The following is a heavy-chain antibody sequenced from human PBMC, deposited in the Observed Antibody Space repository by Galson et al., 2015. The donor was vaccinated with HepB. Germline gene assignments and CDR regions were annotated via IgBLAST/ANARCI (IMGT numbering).Heavy chain of an antibody. CDR2: VWYDGTNK. CDR1: GFTFSSYG. CDR3: ARDLSYRYSSATKYVMDI. J-gene: IGHJ6*02. V-gene: IGHV3-33*01. D-gene: IGHD6-25*01. Sequence: SLRLSCAGSGFTFSSYGIHWVRQAPGKGLEWVAVVWYDGTNKYYADSVKGRFTISRDNSKNTLFVQMNSLRAEDTAIYYCARDLSYRYSSATKYVMDIWGQGTTVTVSS.